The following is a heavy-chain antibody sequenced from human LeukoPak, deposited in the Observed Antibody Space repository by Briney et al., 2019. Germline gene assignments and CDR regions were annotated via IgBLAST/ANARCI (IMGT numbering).Heavy chain of an antibody. Sequence: PSETLSLTCTVSSGSISSFYWSWIRQSPGKGPEWIGYIHYTGSTNYNPSLKSRVTISVDMSKNQFSLKLSSVTAADTAVYHCARTMSYGRTGYHMDVWGKGTTVTVSS. J-gene: IGHJ6*03. D-gene: IGHD1-1*01. CDR3: ARTMSYGRTGYHMDV. V-gene: IGHV4-59*01. CDR2: IHYTGST. CDR1: SGSISSFY.